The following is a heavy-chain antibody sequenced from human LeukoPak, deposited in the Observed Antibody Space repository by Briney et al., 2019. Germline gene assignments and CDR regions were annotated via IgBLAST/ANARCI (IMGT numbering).Heavy chain of an antibody. CDR3: ARGGGDRPFDY. CDR2: INHSGST. D-gene: IGHD2-21*02. CDR1: GGSFSGYY. Sequence: SETLSLTCAVYGGSFSGYYWSWIRQPPGKGLEWIGEINHSGSTNYNPSLKSRVTISVDTSKNQFSLKLSSETAADTAVYYCARGGGDRPFDYWGQGTLVTVSS. J-gene: IGHJ4*02. V-gene: IGHV4-34*01.